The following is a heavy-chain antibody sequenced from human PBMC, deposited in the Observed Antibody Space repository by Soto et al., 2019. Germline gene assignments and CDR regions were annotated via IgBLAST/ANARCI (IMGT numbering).Heavy chain of an antibody. D-gene: IGHD3-10*01. CDR2: IYYSGST. CDR3: ARDGGILWFGENPYYYYMDV. V-gene: IGHV4-59*01. J-gene: IGHJ6*03. CDR1: GGSISSYY. Sequence: PSETLSLTCTVSGGSISSYYWSWIRQPPGKGLDWIGYIYYSGSTNYNPSLKSRVTISVDTSKNQFSLKLSSVTAADTAVYYCARDGGILWFGENPYYYYMDVWGKGTTVTVSS.